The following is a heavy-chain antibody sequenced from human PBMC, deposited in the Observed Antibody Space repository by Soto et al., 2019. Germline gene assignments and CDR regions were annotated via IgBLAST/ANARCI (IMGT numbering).Heavy chain of an antibody. CDR2: IIPIFGTA. CDR3: ARDPGGAAAGPDAFDI. J-gene: IGHJ3*02. Sequence: QVQLVQSGAEVKKPGSSVKVSCKASGGTFSSYAISWVRQAPGQGLEWMGGIIPIFGTANYAQKFQGRVTITADESTSTAYMELSSLRSEDTAVHYCARDPGGAAAGPDAFDIWGQGTMVTVSS. CDR1: GGTFSSYA. D-gene: IGHD6-13*01. V-gene: IGHV1-69*12.